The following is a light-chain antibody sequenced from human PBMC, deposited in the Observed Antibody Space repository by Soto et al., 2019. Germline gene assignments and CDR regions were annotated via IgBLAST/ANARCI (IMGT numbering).Light chain of an antibody. Sequence: AIRMTQSPSSFSASTGDRVAITCRASQSISSYLAWYQQEPGKAPKLLIYAASTLQSGVPSRFSGSGSGTDFTLTISCLQSEDFATYYCQQYYSYPLVTFGPGTKVDIK. CDR2: AAS. V-gene: IGKV1-8*01. CDR1: QSISSY. J-gene: IGKJ3*01. CDR3: QQYYSYPLVT.